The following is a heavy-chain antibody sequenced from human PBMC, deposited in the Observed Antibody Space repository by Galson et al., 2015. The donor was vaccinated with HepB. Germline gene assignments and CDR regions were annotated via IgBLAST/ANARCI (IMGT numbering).Heavy chain of an antibody. J-gene: IGHJ6*03. CDR1: GFTFSSYG. CDR3: ARDSKYYYYMDV. Sequence: SLRLSCAASGFTFSSYGMNWVRQAPGKGLEWVSYISSSSSTIYYADSVKGRFTISRDNAKNSLYLQMNSLRAEDTAVYYCARDSKYYYYMDVWGKGTTVTVSS. V-gene: IGHV3-48*01. CDR2: ISSSSSTI.